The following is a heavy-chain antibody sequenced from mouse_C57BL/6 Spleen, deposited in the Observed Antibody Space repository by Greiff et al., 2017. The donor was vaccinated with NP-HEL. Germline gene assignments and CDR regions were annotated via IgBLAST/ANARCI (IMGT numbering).Heavy chain of an antibody. Sequence: QVQLKQPGAELVKPGASVKLSCKASGYTFTSYWMHWVKQRPGRGLEWIGRIDPNSGGTKYNEKFKSKATLTVDKPSSTAYMQLSSLTSQDSAVYYCARSANYYGGWFAYWGQGTLVTVSA. CDR3: ARSANYYGGWFAY. CDR2: IDPNSGGT. CDR1: GYTFTSYW. D-gene: IGHD1-1*01. J-gene: IGHJ3*01. V-gene: IGHV1-72*01.